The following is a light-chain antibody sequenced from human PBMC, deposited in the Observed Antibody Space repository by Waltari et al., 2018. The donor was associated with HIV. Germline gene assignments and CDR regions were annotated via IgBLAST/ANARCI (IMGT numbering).Light chain of an antibody. V-gene: IGLV3-1*01. CDR1: KLGDKY. Sequence: SYELTQSPSVSVSPGQTASITCSGDKLGDKYACWYQQKSGQSPVLVIYQGTKRPSGIPERFSGSNSGNTATLTISGTQAMDEADYYCQAWDSSTAVLFGGGTKLTVL. CDR3: QAWDSSTAVL. J-gene: IGLJ2*01. CDR2: QGT.